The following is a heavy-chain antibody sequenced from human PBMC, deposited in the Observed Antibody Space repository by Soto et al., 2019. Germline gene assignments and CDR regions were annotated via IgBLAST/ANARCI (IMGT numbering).Heavy chain of an antibody. CDR1: GDSISSSKW. CDR2: IYHSGST. J-gene: IGHJ2*01. D-gene: IGHD6-6*01. Sequence: QVQLQESGPGLVKPSGTLSLTCAVSGDSISSSKWWSWVRQPPGKGLEWIGEIYHSGSTNYNPSLKSRITISVDKSKNQFSLKLSSVTAADTAEYYCATISTSSLYYYFDLWGRGTLVTVSS. V-gene: IGHV4-4*02. CDR3: ATISTSSLYYYFDL.